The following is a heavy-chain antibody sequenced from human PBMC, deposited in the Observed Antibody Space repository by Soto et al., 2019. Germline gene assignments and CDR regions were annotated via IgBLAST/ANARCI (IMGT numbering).Heavy chain of an antibody. Sequence: LRLSCAASGFTFSSYEMNWVRQAPGKGLEWVSYISSSGSTIYYADSVKGRFTISRDNAKNSLYLQMNSLRAEDTAVYYCARGGYEFGELLWGYFDYWGQGTLVTVSS. D-gene: IGHD3-10*01. CDR2: ISSSGSTI. V-gene: IGHV3-48*03. CDR1: GFTFSSYE. CDR3: ARGGYEFGELLWGYFDY. J-gene: IGHJ4*02.